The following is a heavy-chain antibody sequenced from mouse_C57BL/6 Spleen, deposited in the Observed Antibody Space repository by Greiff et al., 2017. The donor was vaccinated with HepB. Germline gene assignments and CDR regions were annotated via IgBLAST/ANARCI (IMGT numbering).Heavy chain of an antibody. Sequence: VQLQQPGAELVKPGASVKLSCKASGYTFTSYWMQWVKQRPGQGLEWIGEIDPSDSYTNYNQKFKGKATLTVDTSSSTAYMQLSSLTSEDSAVYYCAGTGRGDYWGQGTTLTVSS. CDR2: IDPSDSYT. J-gene: IGHJ2*01. V-gene: IGHV1-50*01. D-gene: IGHD4-1*01. CDR3: AGTGRGDY. CDR1: GYTFTSYW.